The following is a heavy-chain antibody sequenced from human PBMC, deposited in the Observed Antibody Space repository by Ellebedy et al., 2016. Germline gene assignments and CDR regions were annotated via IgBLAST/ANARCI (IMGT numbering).Heavy chain of an antibody. J-gene: IGHJ5*02. CDR1: GGSISSSSYY. V-gene: IGHV4-39*01. CDR2: IYYSGST. D-gene: IGHD3-9*01. Sequence: SETLSLTCTVSGGSISSSSYYWGWIRQPPGTGLEWIGSIYYSGSTYYNPSLKSRVTISVDTSKNQFSLKLSSVTAADTAVYYCARHLGMDDILTPRYNWFDPWGQGTLVTVSS. CDR3: ARHLGMDDILTPRYNWFDP.